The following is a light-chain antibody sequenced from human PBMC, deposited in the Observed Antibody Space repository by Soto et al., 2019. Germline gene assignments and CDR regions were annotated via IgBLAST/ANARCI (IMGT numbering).Light chain of an antibody. CDR2: DVS. CDR3: NSYRNTYARYV. J-gene: IGLJ1*01. Sequence: QSVLAQPASVSGSPGQSITISCTGTSSDVGGYNYVSWYQQHPGKAPKLVIYDVSNRPSGVSDRFSGSKSGNTASLTISGLQAEDEADYYCNSYRNTYARYVFGTGTKVTVL. V-gene: IGLV2-14*01. CDR1: SSDVGGYNY.